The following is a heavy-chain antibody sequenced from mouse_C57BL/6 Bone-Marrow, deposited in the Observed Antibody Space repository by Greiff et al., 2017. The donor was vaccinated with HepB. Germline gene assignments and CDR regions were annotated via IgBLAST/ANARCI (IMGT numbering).Heavy chain of an antibody. V-gene: IGHV1-15*01. CDR3: TRGGGYYGSRGAMDY. J-gene: IGHJ4*01. Sequence: VQLQQSGAELVRPGASVTLSCKASGYTFTDYEMHWVKQTPVHGLEWIGAIDPETGGTAYNQKFKGKAILTADKSSSTAYMELRSLTSEDSAVYYCTRGGGYYGSRGAMDYWGQGTSVTVSS. CDR1: GYTFTDYE. CDR2: IDPETGGT. D-gene: IGHD1-1*01.